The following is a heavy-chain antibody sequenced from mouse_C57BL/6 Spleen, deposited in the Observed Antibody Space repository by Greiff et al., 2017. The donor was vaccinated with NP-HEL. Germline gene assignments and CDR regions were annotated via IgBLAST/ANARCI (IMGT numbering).Heavy chain of an antibody. V-gene: IGHV1-53*01. CDR2: INPRNGGT. CDR3: AREGYDYDWFAY. J-gene: IGHJ3*01. D-gene: IGHD2-4*01. Sequence: QVQLQQPGTELVKPGASVKLSCKASGYTFTSYWMHWVKQRPGQGLEWIGNINPRNGGTNYNEKFKSKATLTVDKSSSTAYMQLSSLTSEDSAVYYCAREGYDYDWFAYWGQGTLVTVSA. CDR1: GYTFTSYW.